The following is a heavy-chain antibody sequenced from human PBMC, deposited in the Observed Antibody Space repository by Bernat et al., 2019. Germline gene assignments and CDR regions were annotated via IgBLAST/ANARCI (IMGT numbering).Heavy chain of an antibody. V-gene: IGHV3-72*01. D-gene: IGHD6-6*01. CDR3: ARSPAPSGSSSSGYNYYHMDV. CDR2: TRNKANSYTT. Sequence: EVQLVESGGGLVKPGGSLRLSCAVSGFSFSDHYMEWVRQAPGKGLEWVGRTRNKANSYTTEYAASVKGRFTISRDDSKNSLYLQMNSLKTEDTAVYYCARSPAPSGSSSSGYNYYHMDVWGKGTTVTVS. J-gene: IGHJ6*03. CDR1: GFSFSDHY.